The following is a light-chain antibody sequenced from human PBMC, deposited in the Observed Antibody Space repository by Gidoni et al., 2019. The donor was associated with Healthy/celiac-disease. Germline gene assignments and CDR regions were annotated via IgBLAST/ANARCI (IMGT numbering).Light chain of an antibody. CDR1: QSVLYSSNNKNY. CDR3: QKYYSTPHT. CDR2: WAS. J-gene: IGKJ2*01. Sequence: DIVMPQSQDSLAVSLGERATIHCKSSQSVLYSSNNKNYLAWYQQKPGQPPKLLIYWASTRESGVPDRCSGSGSGTDFTLTISSLQAEDVAVYYCQKYYSTPHTFGQGTKLEIK. V-gene: IGKV4-1*01.